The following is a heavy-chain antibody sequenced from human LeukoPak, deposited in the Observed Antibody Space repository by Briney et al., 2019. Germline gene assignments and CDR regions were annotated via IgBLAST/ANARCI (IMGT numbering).Heavy chain of an antibody. CDR2: ISTYNGNT. V-gene: IGHV1-18*01. D-gene: IGHD3-3*01. Sequence: GASVKVSCKASGYTFTSYGINWVRQAPGQGLEWMGWISTYNGNTNYAQKLQGRVTMTTDTSTSTACMELRSLGSDDTAVYYCASVQKTHDFIPADNWFDPWGQGTLVTVSS. CDR1: GYTFTSYG. CDR3: ASVQKTHDFIPADNWFDP. J-gene: IGHJ5*02.